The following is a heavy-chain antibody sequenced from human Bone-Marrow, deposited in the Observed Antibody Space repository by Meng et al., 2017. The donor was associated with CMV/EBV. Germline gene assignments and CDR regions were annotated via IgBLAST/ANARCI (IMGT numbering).Heavy chain of an antibody. Sequence: GSLRLSCAVYGGSFSGYYWSWIRQPPGKGLEWIGEINHSGSTNYNPSLKSRVTISVDTSKNQFSLKLSSVTAADTAVYYCARSLGTYCSSTSCYTVNWFDPWGQGTLVTVSS. V-gene: IGHV4-34*01. CDR2: INHSGST. CDR3: ARSLGTYCSSTSCYTVNWFDP. CDR1: GGSFSGYY. D-gene: IGHD2-2*02. J-gene: IGHJ5*02.